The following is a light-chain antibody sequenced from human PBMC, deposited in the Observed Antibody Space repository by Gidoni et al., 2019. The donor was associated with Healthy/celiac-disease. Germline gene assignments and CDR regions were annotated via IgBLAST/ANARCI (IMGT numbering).Light chain of an antibody. CDR1: QSISSW. CDR3: QQYNSYPLT. J-gene: IGKJ4*01. Sequence: IQMTQSPSTLSASVGDRVTITCRASQSISSWLAWYQQKPGKATKLLIYKASSLESGVPSRFSGSGSGTEVTLTISSLQPDDFATYYCQQYNSYPLTFGGGTKVEIK. V-gene: IGKV1-5*03. CDR2: KAS.